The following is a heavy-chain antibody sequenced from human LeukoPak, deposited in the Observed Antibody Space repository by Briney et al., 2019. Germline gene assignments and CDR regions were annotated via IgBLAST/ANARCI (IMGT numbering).Heavy chain of an antibody. CDR2: IGTRGDGI. J-gene: IGHJ4*02. Sequence: AGGSLRLSCLASDFTFSSYTMIWVRQAPGKALEWVSVIGTRGDGIHYADSVKGRFTISRDDSKSTLYLQMNSLRAEDTAVYYCARDPNWGSGYWGQGTLVTVSS. CDR3: ARDPNWGSGY. D-gene: IGHD7-27*01. CDR1: DFTFSSYT. V-gene: IGHV3-23*01.